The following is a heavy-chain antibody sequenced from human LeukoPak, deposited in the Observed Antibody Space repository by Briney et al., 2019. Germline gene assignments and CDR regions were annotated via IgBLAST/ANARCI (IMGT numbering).Heavy chain of an antibody. V-gene: IGHV3-7*01. D-gene: IGHD7-27*01. J-gene: IGHJ4*02. Sequence: GGSLRLSCVTSGFSFRNYWMGWVRQAPGKGLEWVANINEDGSEKYYVDSVKGRFTISRDNAKNSVSLQMNSLRGEATAVYYCTRLADHTGDHWGQGTLVTVSS. CDR3: TRLADHTGDH. CDR2: INEDGSEK. CDR1: GFSFRNYW.